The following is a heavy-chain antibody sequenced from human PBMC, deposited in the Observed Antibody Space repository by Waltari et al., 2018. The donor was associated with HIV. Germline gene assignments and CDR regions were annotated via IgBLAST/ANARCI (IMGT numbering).Heavy chain of an antibody. CDR1: GGSSSSGSYY. D-gene: IGHD1-26*01. J-gene: IGHJ4*02. CDR3: AREIVGATSRHDY. CDR2: IYTSGST. Sequence: QVQLQESGPGLVKPSQTLSLTCTVSGGSSSSGSYYWSWIWQPAGKGLEWIGRIYTSGSTNYNPSLKSRVTISVDTSKNQFSLKLSSVTAADTAVYYCAREIVGATSRHDYWGQGTLVTVSS. V-gene: IGHV4-61*02.